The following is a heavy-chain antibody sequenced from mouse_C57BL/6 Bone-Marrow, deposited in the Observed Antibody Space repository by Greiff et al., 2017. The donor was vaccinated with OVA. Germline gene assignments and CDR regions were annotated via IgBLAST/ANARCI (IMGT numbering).Heavy chain of an antibody. J-gene: IGHJ3*01. CDR3: ASPLPDYGSSYGCAY. V-gene: IGHV1-61*01. Sequence: QVQLQQPGAELVRPGSSVKLSCKASGYTFTSYWMDWVKQRPGQGLEWIGNLYPSDSETHYNQQLKDKATLTVDKSSSPAYLQLSSLTSEDSAVYYCASPLPDYGSSYGCAYWGQGTLVTVSA. CDR1: GYTFTSYW. CDR2: LYPSDSET. D-gene: IGHD1-1*01.